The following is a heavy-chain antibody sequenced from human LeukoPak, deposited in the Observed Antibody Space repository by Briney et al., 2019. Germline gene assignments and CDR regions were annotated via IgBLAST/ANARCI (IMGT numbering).Heavy chain of an antibody. J-gene: IGHJ6*03. Sequence: SETLSLTCAVYGGSFSGYYWSWIRQPPGKGLEWIGEINHSGSTNYNPSLKSRVTISVDTSKNQFSLKLSSVTAADTAVYYCARSHDENLSGYYTNYYYYYMDVWGKGTTVTVSS. CDR1: GGSFSGYY. D-gene: IGHD3-9*01. V-gene: IGHV4-34*01. CDR2: INHSGST. CDR3: ARSHDENLSGYYTNYYYYYMDV.